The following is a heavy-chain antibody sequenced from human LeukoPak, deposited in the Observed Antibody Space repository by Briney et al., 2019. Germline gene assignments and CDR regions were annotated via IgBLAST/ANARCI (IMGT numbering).Heavy chain of an antibody. D-gene: IGHD3-22*01. CDR3: ARGLGSSGYYRAPTPFDY. CDR2: MNPNSGNT. V-gene: IGHV1-8*01. CDR1: GYTFTSYD. Sequence: ASVKVSCKASGYTFTSYDINWVRQATGHGLEWMRWMNPNSGNTGYAQKFQGRVTIIRKTSISTAYMELSSLRSDDTAVYYCARGLGSSGYYRAPTPFDYWGQGALVTVSS. J-gene: IGHJ4*02.